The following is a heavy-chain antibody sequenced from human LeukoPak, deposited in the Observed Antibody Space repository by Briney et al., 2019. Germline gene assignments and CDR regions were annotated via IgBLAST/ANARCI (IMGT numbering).Heavy chain of an antibody. CDR2: ISSTSTFI. V-gene: IGHV3-21*01. CDR1: GFTFSRYS. Sequence: GGSLRLSCAASGFTFSRYSMNWVRQAPGKGLEWVASISSTSTFIYSADSVKGRFTISRDTAKSSLFLQMNSLRAEDTAIYYCARDYFDSSDYPQTYYYYYMDVWGKGTTVTVS. CDR3: ARDYFDSSDYPQTYYYYYMDV. D-gene: IGHD3-22*01. J-gene: IGHJ6*03.